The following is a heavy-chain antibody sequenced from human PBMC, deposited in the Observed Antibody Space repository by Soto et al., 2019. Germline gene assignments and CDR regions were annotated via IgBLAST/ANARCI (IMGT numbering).Heavy chain of an antibody. J-gene: IGHJ6*02. D-gene: IGHD2-2*02. CDR1: GGSVSRDTHY. CDR2: SYSSGST. CDR3: ARFVRSCSGTTCYTRADV. V-gene: IGHV4-61*01. Sequence: NPSETRSRTWTVSGGSVSRDTHYWSWIRQPPGKLLEWIGFSYSSGSTNYNPSLKSRVTMSVDTSKNQFSLKLRSVIVADTAVYHCARFVRSCSGTTCYTRADVWGQGTTVTVSS.